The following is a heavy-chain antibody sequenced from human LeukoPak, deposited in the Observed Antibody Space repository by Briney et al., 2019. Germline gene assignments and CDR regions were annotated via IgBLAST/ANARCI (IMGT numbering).Heavy chain of an antibody. CDR2: IYYSGST. V-gene: IGHV4-59*01. D-gene: IGHD3-22*01. CDR3: ARSSGYYFGWFDP. CDR1: GGSISSYY. J-gene: IGHJ5*02. Sequence: SETLSLTCTVSGGSISSYYWSWIRQPPGKGLEWIGYIYYSGSTNYNPSLKSRVTIPVDTSKNQFSLKLSSVTAADTAVYYCARSSGYYFGWFDPWGQGTLVTVSS.